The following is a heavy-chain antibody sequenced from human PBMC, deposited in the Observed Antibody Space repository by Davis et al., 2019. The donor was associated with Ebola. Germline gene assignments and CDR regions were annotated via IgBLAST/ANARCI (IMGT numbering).Heavy chain of an antibody. J-gene: IGHJ6*02. V-gene: IGHV3-53*04. CDR3: ARDPSITIFGVVPTGLGCMDV. CDR1: GFTFSSYA. CDR2: IYSGGST. D-gene: IGHD3-3*01. Sequence: GESLKISCAASGFTFSSYAMSWVRQAPGKGLEWVSVIYSGGSTYYADSVKGRFTISRHNSKNTLYLQMNSLRAEDTAVYYCARDPSITIFGVVPTGLGCMDVWGQGTTVTVSS.